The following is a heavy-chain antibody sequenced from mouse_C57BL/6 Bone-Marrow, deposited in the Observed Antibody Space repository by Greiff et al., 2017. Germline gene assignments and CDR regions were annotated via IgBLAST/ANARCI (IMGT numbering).Heavy chain of an antibody. CDR1: GYAFTNYL. D-gene: IGHD2-5*01. CDR2: INPGSGGT. CDR3: ARRGSNSNYGDY. J-gene: IGHJ2*01. Sequence: VQLQQSGAELVRPGTSVKVSCKASGYAFTNYLIEWVKQRPGQGLEWIGVINPGSGGTNYNEKFKGKATLTADKSSSTAYMQLSSLTSEDSAVYYCARRGSNSNYGDYWAKAPLSQSPQ. V-gene: IGHV1-54*01.